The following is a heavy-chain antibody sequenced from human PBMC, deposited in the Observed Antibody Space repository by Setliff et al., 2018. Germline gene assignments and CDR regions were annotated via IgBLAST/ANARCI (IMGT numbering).Heavy chain of an antibody. J-gene: IGHJ6*03. CDR1: GYTFTGYY. D-gene: IGHD2-15*01. Sequence: ASVKVSCKASGYTFTGYYLHWVRQAPGQGLEWMGIIDPSADYTNYEQKFQGRVTMTKDTSTTTVYMELSSLRSEDTAVYYCARVRDCSGGICHRGFHHYMDVWGKGTTVTVSS. V-gene: IGHV1-46*01. CDR2: IDPSADYT. CDR3: ARVRDCSGGICHRGFHHYMDV.